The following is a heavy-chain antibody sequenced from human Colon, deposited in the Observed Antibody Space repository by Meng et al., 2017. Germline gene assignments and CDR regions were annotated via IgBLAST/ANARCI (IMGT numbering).Heavy chain of an antibody. D-gene: IGHD4-17*01. Sequence: QVQLLQSGPELKKPGASVKVSCKASGYDFTNYGMNWVRQAPGQGLEWIGWINTYTGNPAYAQGFTGRFVFSLDTSVSTAYLQISSLKAEDTAVYYCATAVTTVPFDYWGQGTLVTVSS. V-gene: IGHV7-4-1*02. CDR2: INTYTGNP. CDR1: GYDFTNYG. CDR3: ATAVTTVPFDY. J-gene: IGHJ4*02.